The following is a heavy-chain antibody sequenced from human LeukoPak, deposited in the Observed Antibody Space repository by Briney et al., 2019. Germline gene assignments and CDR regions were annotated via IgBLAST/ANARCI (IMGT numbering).Heavy chain of an antibody. CDR3: ARENLYGGYGMDV. CDR1: GFTFSSYW. D-gene: IGHD3-10*01. Sequence: PGGSLRLSCAASGFTFSSYWMSWVRQAPGKGLEWVANIKQDGSEKYYVDSVKGRFTISRDNAKNSLYLQMNSLRAEDTAVYYCARENLYGGYGMDVWGQGTTVTVSS. J-gene: IGHJ6*02. V-gene: IGHV3-7*01. CDR2: IKQDGSEK.